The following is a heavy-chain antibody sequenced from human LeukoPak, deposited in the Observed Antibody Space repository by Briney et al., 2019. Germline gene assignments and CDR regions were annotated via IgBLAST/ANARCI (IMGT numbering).Heavy chain of an antibody. V-gene: IGHV4-39*07. D-gene: IGHD6-13*01. CDR3: ARAYRSSWYANWFDP. Sequence: PSETLSLTCTVSGGSISSSSYYWGWIRQPPGKGLEWIGSIYYSGSTYYNPSLKSRVTISVDTSKNQFSLKLSSVTAADTAVYFRARAYRSSWYANWFDPWGQGTLVTVSS. CDR1: GGSISSSSYY. CDR2: IYYSGST. J-gene: IGHJ5*02.